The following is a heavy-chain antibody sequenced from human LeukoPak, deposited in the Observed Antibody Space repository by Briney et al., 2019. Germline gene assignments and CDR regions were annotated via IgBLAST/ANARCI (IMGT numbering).Heavy chain of an antibody. Sequence: GGSLRLSCAASGFTFSSYAMSWVRQAPGKGLEWVSAISGSGGSTYYADSVKGRFTISRDNSKNTLYLQMNSLRAEDTAVYYCARDSSGGWYYYGMDVWGQGTTVTVSS. V-gene: IGHV3-23*01. D-gene: IGHD6-19*01. CDR3: ARDSSGGWYYYGMDV. CDR2: ISGSGGST. CDR1: GFTFSSYA. J-gene: IGHJ6*02.